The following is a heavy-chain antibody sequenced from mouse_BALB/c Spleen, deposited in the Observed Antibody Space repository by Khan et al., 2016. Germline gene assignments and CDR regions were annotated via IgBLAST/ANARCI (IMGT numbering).Heavy chain of an antibody. CDR2: ISDGGSYT. V-gene: IGHV5-4*02. J-gene: IGHJ1*01. CDR1: GFTFSDYY. Sequence: EVQLLESGGGLVKPGGSLKLSCAASGFTFSDYYMYWVRQTPEKRLEWVATISDGGSYTYYPDSVKGRFTISRDNANLYLQMSSLKSEDTAMYYCARDLNWYFDVWGAGTTVTVSS. CDR3: ARDLNWYFDV.